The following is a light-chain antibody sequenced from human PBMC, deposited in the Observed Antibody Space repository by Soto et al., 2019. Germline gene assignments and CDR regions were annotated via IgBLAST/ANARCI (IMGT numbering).Light chain of an antibody. J-gene: IGLJ3*02. CDR2: DIS. V-gene: IGLV2-14*01. CDR3: SEYTRSTTWV. Sequence: QSALTQPASVSGSPGQSITISCTGTSSDVGCYNYVSWYQQHPGKAPKLMIYDISNRPSGVSNRFSGSKSGNTASLTISGLQAEDDADYYCSEYTRSTTWVFGGGTKVTVL. CDR1: SSDVGCYNY.